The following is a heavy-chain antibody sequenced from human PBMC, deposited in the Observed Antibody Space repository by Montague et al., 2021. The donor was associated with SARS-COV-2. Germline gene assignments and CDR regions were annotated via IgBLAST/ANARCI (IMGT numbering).Heavy chain of an antibody. V-gene: IGHV4-59*01. D-gene: IGHD3-3*01. CDR2: ISSSGTT. J-gene: IGHJ6*02. Sequence: SETLSLTCTVSGGSIGAYYWSWIRQPPGKGPEWIADISSSGTTNYNPSLKSRITVSVDTSRNQFTLKLSSVTAADPAVYYCAREARLKYLEWSGSRYDYYGMDVWGQGTTVTVSS. CDR3: AREARLKYLEWSGSRYDYYGMDV. CDR1: GGSIGAYY.